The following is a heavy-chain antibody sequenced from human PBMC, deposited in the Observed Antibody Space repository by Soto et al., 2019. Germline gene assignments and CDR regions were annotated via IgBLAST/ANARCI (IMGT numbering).Heavy chain of an antibody. J-gene: IGHJ4*02. D-gene: IGHD5-12*01. V-gene: IGHV3-23*01. CDR1: GFTFSSYA. CDR3: AKDRLSGIVPTKFDY. Sequence: GGSLRLSCAASGFTFSSYAMSWVRQGPGKGLEWVSAISVSGGSTYYTDSVKGRFTISRDNSKNTLYLQMNSLRAEDTAVYYCAKDRLSGIVPTKFDYWGQGTLVTVSS. CDR2: ISVSGGST.